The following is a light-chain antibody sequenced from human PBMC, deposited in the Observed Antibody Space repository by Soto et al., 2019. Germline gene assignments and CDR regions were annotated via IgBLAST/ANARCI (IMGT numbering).Light chain of an antibody. CDR2: RAS. V-gene: IGKV3-20*01. J-gene: IGKJ4*01. CDR1: QSVSSSF. Sequence: EIVLTQSPGTLSLSPGERATLSCRASQSVSSSFLAWYQQKPGQAPRLLIYRASSRATGIPDRFSGSGSGIDFTLMSSRLEPEGFAVYYCQQYDNSPLTFGGGTKVEIK. CDR3: QQYDNSPLT.